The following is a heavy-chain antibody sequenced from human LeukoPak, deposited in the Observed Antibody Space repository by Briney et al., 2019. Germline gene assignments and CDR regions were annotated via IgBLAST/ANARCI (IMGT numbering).Heavy chain of an antibody. Sequence: SETLSLTCAVSGDSISIGDYSWTWIRQPPGKGLEWIGFVSRSGSTYSNPSLESRLTISIDRSENHFSLKLESVTVADTAIYYCARVRSMSWFDPWGQGILVTVSS. CDR3: ARVRSMSWFDP. CDR1: GDSISIGDYS. CDR2: VSRSGST. J-gene: IGHJ5*02. D-gene: IGHD1-26*01. V-gene: IGHV4-30-2*01.